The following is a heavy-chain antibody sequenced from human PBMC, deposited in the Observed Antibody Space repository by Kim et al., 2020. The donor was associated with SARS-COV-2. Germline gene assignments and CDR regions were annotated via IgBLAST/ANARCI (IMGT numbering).Heavy chain of an antibody. V-gene: IGHV4-59*01. D-gene: IGHD3-22*01. CDR2: IYYSGST. CDR1: GGSISSYY. J-gene: IGHJ5*02. CDR3: ARDRGYYDSSGYFVWFDP. Sequence: SETLSLTCTVSGGSISSYYWSWIRQPPGKGLEWIGYIYYSGSTNYNPSLKSRVTISVDTSKNQFSLKLSSVTAADTAVYYCARDRGYYDSSGYFVWFDPWGQGTLVTVSS.